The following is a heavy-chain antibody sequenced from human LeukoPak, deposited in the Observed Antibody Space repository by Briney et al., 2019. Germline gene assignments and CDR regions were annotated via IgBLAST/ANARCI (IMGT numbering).Heavy chain of an antibody. J-gene: IGHJ4*02. V-gene: IGHV3-7*01. CDR2: IKQDGSDK. D-gene: IGHD3-10*01. CDR3: GLSTLGELLFDY. Sequence: PGGSLRLSCAASGVTFSIYWTSWVRQAPEKGREWVANIKQDGSDKYYVESVKGRFTISRDNAKNSLYLQMNSLRDEDTAVYYCGLSTLGELLFDYWGQGTLVTVSS. CDR1: GVTFSIYW.